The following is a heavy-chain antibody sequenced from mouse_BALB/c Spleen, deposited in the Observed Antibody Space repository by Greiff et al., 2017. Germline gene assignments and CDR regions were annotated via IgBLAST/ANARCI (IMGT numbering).Heavy chain of an antibody. CDR3: ARDRDYSYAMDY. D-gene: IGHD2-12*01. CDR1: GFTFTDYY. Sequence: EVKLMESGGGLVQPGGSLRLSCATSGFTFTDYYMSWVRQPPGKALEWLGFIRNKANGYTTEYSASVKGRFTISRDNSQSILYLQMNTLRAEDSATYYCARDRDYSYAMDYWGQGTSVTVSS. V-gene: IGHV7-3*02. J-gene: IGHJ4*01. CDR2: IRNKANGYTT.